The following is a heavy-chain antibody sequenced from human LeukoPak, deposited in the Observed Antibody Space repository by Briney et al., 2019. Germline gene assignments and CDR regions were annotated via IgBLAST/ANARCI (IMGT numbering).Heavy chain of an antibody. CDR1: GYTFTSYD. J-gene: IGHJ4*02. CDR2: MNPNSGGT. Sequence: ASVKVSCKASGYTFTSYDINWVRQATGQGLEWMGWMNPNSGGTNYAQKFQGRVTMTRDTSISTAYMELSRLRSDDTAVYYCARQDYYDSSGYFHWGQGTLVTVSS. D-gene: IGHD3-22*01. CDR3: ARQDYYDSSGYFH. V-gene: IGHV1-2*02.